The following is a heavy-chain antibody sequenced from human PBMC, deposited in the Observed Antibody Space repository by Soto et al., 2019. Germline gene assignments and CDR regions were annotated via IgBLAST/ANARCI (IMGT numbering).Heavy chain of an antibody. V-gene: IGHV4-59*01. CDR1: GGSISSYY. Sequence: PSETLSLTCTVSGGSISSYYWSWIRQPPGKGLEWIGYIYYSGSTNYNPSLKSRVTISVGTSKNQFSLKLSSVTAADAAVYYCARDWVAAGENYYGMDVWGQGATVTVSS. D-gene: IGHD6-13*01. J-gene: IGHJ6*02. CDR2: IYYSGST. CDR3: ARDWVAAGENYYGMDV.